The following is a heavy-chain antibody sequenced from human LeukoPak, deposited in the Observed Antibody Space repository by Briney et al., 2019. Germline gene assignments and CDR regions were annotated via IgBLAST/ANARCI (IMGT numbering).Heavy chain of an antibody. D-gene: IGHD5-12*01. V-gene: IGHV3-48*03. J-gene: IGHJ4*02. Sequence: PGGSLRLACAASGFTFSSYAMNWVRQAPGKWRERGSYISSSGSTIFYADSVKGRSSISRDNAKTSLYLQMNSLRAEDTAVYYCARVYRASSVYFDYWGQGTLVTVSS. CDR2: ISSSGSTI. CDR1: GFTFSSYA. CDR3: ARVYRASSVYFDY.